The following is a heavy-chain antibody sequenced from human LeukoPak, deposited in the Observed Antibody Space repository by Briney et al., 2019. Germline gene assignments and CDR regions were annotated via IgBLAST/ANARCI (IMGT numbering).Heavy chain of an antibody. V-gene: IGHV5-51*01. CDR1: GYSFTSYW. J-gene: IGHJ3*02. D-gene: IGHD3-16*02. CDR2: IYPGDSDT. CDR3: ARRYYEYVWGSYRHDAHAFDI. Sequence: GESLKISCKGSGYSFTSYWIGWVRQMPGKGLEWMGIIYPGDSDTRYSPSFQGQVTISADKSISTAYLQWSSLKASDTAMYYCARRYYEYVWGSYRHDAHAFDIWGQGTMVTVSS.